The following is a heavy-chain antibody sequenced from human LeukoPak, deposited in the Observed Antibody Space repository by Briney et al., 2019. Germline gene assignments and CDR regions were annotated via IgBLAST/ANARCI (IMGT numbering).Heavy chain of an antibody. CDR2: INHNGNT. J-gene: IGHJ4*02. V-gene: IGHV4-34*01. D-gene: IGHD6-13*01. CDR1: GGSFNGYY. CDR3: ARDSIAAAGTFDY. Sequence: SETLSLTCAVSGGSFNGYYWSWIRQPPGKGLEWIGEINHNGNTNYNPSLKSRITISVDTSKNQFSLKLSSVTAADTAVYYCARDSIAAAGTFDYWGQGTLVTVSS.